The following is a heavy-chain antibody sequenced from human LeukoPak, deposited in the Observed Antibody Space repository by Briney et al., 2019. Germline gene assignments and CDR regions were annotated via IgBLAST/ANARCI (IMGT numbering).Heavy chain of an antibody. CDR1: GESISGFY. CDR2: IYYSGST. J-gene: IGHJ4*02. V-gene: IGHV4-59*01. Sequence: ETLSLTCTVSGESISGFYWTWIRQPPGKGLEWIGYIYYSGSTNYNPSLKSRVTISVDTSKNQFSLKLSSVTAADTAVYYCARGVVIAPQTFDYWGQGTLVTVSS. CDR3: ARGVVIAPQTFDY. D-gene: IGHD2-21*01.